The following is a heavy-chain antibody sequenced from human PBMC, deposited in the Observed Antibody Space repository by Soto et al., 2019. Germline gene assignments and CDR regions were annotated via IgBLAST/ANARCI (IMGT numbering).Heavy chain of an antibody. CDR1: GYSFTSYW. CDR3: ARQEMGATFDFDY. D-gene: IGHD1-26*01. Sequence: GESLKISCKGSGYSFTSYWISWVRQMPGKGLEWMGRIDPSDSYTNYSPSFQGHVTISADKSISTAYLQWSSLKASDTAMYYCARQEMGATFDFDYWGKGTLGTVSS. J-gene: IGHJ4*02. CDR2: IDPSDSYT. V-gene: IGHV5-10-1*01.